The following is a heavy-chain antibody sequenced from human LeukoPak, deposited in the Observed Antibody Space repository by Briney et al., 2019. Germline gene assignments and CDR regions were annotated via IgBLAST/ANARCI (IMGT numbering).Heavy chain of an antibody. CDR2: ISSSGSAI. D-gene: IGHD3-22*01. V-gene: IGHV3-48*03. J-gene: IGHJ4*01. CDR3: AREKLSFFDSSGYFDC. Sequence: GGSVRLSCAASGFTFSSYEMNWVRQAPRKGLEWVSFISSSGSAIHYADSVRGRFTISRDNAKNSLYLQMSRLRAEDTAVYYCAREKLSFFDSSGYFDCWGHGTLVSVSS. CDR1: GFTFSSYE.